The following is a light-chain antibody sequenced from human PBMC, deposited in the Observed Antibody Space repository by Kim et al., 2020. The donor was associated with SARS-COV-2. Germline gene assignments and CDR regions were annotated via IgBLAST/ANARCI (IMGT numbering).Light chain of an antibody. CDR3: SSFTTSGSFEV. Sequence: QSALTQPASVSGSPGQSITISCSGTSSDVGGFNYVSWFQQHPGKAPKLLIYDVSRRPSGVSTRFSGSKSGNTASLTISGLQAEDEADYYCSSFTTSGSFEVFGGGTKVTVL. CDR2: DVS. V-gene: IGLV2-14*01. J-gene: IGLJ3*02. CDR1: SSDVGGFNY.